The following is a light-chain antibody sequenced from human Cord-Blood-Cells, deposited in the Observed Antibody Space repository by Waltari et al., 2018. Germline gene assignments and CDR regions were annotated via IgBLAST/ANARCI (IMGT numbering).Light chain of an antibody. CDR3: QQRSNWPPIT. J-gene: IGKJ5*01. Sequence: EIVLTQSPAILSLSPGETATLSCRARQSVSSYLAWYQQKPAQAPRLLIYDASNKATGIPARFSGSGSGTDFTLTISSREPEDFAVYYCQQRSNWPPITFGQGTRLEIK. V-gene: IGKV3-11*01. CDR1: QSVSSY. CDR2: DAS.